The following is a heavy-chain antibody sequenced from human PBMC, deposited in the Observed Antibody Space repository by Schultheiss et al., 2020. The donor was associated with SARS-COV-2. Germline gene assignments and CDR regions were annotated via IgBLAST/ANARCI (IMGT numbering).Heavy chain of an antibody. CDR3: ARDVWLAYGPGQFDH. D-gene: IGHD3-16*01. J-gene: IGHJ4*02. CDR1: GYTFTSYG. CDR2: MNTYTGNP. Sequence: ASVKVSCKASGYTFTSYGISWVRQAPGQGLEWMGWMNTYTGNPTYAQGFTGRFVFSLDTSVSTAYLQINSLKAEDSAVYYCARDVWLAYGPGQFDHWGQGTLVTVSS. V-gene: IGHV7-4-1*02.